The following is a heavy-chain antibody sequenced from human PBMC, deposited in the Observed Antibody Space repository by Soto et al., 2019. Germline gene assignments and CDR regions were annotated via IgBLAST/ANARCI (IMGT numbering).Heavy chain of an antibody. J-gene: IGHJ6*02. V-gene: IGHV4-4*02. D-gene: IGHD3-16*01. CDR1: GGSISSSNW. Sequence: QVQLQESGPGLVKPSGTLSLTCVVSGGSISSSNWWTWVRQSPGKGLEWIGEVSHNGNTNYNPSLRGRVTTSVDRSKNEFSLKMTSESAADTALYYCARVGGSMGDKYYYAMDVWGQGTTVTVSS. CDR2: VSHNGNT. CDR3: ARVGGSMGDKYYYAMDV.